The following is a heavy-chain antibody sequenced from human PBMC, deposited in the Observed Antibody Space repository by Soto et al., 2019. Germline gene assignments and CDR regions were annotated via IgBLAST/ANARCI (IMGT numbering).Heavy chain of an antibody. J-gene: IGHJ6*02. CDR2: ISPYDGNT. CDR1: GYTFSSYG. CDR3: AASPSFWQNYYYGAMDV. Sequence: ASVKVSCKASGYTFSSYGINWVRQAPGQGLEWLGWISPYDGNTKYAQILQERVTITRDLSTNTIYMDLSGLRSEDTAVYYCAASPSFWQNYYYGAMDVWGQGTTVTVSS. V-gene: IGHV1-18*01.